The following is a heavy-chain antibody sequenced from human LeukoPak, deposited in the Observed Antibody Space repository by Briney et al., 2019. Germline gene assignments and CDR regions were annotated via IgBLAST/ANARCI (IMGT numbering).Heavy chain of an antibody. J-gene: IGHJ6*02. CDR1: GYTFTSYS. CDR2: INTNTGNP. CDR3: ARDVSSSWYVYYYYGMDV. Sequence: ASVRVSCKASGYTFTSYSMNWVRQAPGQGLEWMGWINTNTGNPTYAQGSTGRFVFSLDTSVSTAYLQISSLKAEDTAVYYCARDVSSSWYVYYYYGMDVWGQGTTVTVSS. D-gene: IGHD6-13*01. V-gene: IGHV7-4-1*02.